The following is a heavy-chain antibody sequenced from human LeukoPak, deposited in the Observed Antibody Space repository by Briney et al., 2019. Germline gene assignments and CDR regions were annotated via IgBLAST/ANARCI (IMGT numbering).Heavy chain of an antibody. D-gene: IGHD3-10*01. CDR3: AKDSNYYGSGSNDY. CDR2: ISGSGGST. CDR1: GFTFSSYA. Sequence: TGGSLRLSCAASGFTFSSYAMSWVRQAPGKGLEWVSAISGSGGSTYYADSVKGRFTISRDNSMNTLYLQMNSLRAEDTAVYYCAKDSNYYGSGSNDYWGQGTLVTVSS. J-gene: IGHJ4*02. V-gene: IGHV3-23*01.